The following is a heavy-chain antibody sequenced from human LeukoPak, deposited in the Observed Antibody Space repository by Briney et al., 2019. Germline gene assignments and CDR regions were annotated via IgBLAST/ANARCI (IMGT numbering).Heavy chain of an antibody. CDR1: GGSISNSY. Sequence: SETLSLTCTVSGGSISNSYWSWLRQPPGKGLEWIGYISYSGSTNYNPSLTSRVTISVDTSKSQFSLKLSSVTTADTALYYRARGGCSSISCYYYYGMDVWGQGTTVTVSS. CDR3: ARGGCSSISCYYYYGMDV. CDR2: ISYSGST. J-gene: IGHJ6*02. V-gene: IGHV4-59*01. D-gene: IGHD2-2*01.